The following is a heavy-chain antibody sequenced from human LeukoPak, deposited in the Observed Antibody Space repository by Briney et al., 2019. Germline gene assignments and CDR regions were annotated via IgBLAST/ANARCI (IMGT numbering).Heavy chain of an antibody. CDR3: ARDLVVVTGIPGYYYGMDV. CDR1: GFTFSDYY. CDR2: ISSGSTFT. J-gene: IGHJ6*02. D-gene: IGHD2-21*02. V-gene: IGHV3-11*06. Sequence: KPGGSLRLSCAASGFTFSDYYVTWIRQAPGKGLEWVSYISSGSTFTNYADSVKGRFTISRDNAKNSLYLQMNSLRAEDTAVYYCARDLVVVTGIPGYYYGMDVWGQGTTVTVSS.